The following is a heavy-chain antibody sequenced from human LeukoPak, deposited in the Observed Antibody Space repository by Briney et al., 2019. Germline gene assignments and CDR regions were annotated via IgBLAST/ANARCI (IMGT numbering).Heavy chain of an antibody. J-gene: IGHJ1*01. V-gene: IGHV3-30*04. CDR3: ATCRCPEAAFQH. Sequence: GGSLRLSCAASGFTFSSDAMHWVRQAPGKGLEWVAVISYDGSNKYYADSVKGRFTISRDNSKNTLYLQMNSLRAEDTAVYYCATCRCPEAAFQHWGQGTLVTVSS. D-gene: IGHD6-19*01. CDR1: GFTFSSDA. CDR2: ISYDGSNK.